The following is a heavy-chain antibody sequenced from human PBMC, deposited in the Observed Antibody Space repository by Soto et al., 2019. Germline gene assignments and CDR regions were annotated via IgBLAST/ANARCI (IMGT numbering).Heavy chain of an antibody. D-gene: IGHD4-17*01. J-gene: IGHJ5*02. CDR2: IYHSGST. CDR1: SGSISSNNW. CDR3: ARSGDYVWFDP. Sequence: QVQLQESAPGLVKPSGTLSLTCAVSSGSISSNNWWTWVRQPPGKGLEWIGEIYHSGSTKYNPSLTSRVTLSVDKSKNEFSLKLTSVTAADTAVYYCARSGDYVWFDPWGQGTLVTVSS. V-gene: IGHV4-4*02.